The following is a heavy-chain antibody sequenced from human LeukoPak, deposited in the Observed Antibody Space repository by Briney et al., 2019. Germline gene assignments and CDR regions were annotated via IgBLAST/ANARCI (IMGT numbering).Heavy chain of an antibody. D-gene: IGHD4-11*01. J-gene: IGHJ4*02. Sequence: GGSLRLSCAASGFTFSNYAMSWVRQAPGKGLEWVGRIKSKDDGETTEYAAPVKGRFTISRDDSKSMLYLQMMSLKTEDTAVYYCCADTVDPLAQIDKWGQGALVTVSS. CDR2: IKSKDDGETT. V-gene: IGHV3-15*01. CDR3: CADTVDPLAQIDK. CDR1: GFTFSNYA.